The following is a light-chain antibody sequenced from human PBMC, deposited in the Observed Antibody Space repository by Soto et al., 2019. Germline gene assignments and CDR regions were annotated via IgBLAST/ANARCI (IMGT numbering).Light chain of an antibody. V-gene: IGLV2-23*01. Sequence: CVRTRPASGKGSPVEWSRISCTRTSSDVGSYNLVSWYQQHPGKAPKLMIYEGSKRPSGVSNRFSGSKSGNTASLTISGLQAEDEADYYCCSYAGSSPYVFGTGTKVTVL. J-gene: IGLJ1*01. CDR1: SSDVGSYNL. CDR3: CSYAGSSPYV. CDR2: EGS.